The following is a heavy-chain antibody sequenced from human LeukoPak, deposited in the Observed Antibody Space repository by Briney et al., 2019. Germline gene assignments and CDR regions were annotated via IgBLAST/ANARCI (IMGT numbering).Heavy chain of an antibody. Sequence: SVKVSCKASGGTFSSYAISWVRQAPGQGLEWMGRIIPTFGTANYAQKFQGRVTITTDESTSTAYMELSSLRSEDTAVYYCASGEYYYDSSGYLPGGYFDYWGQGTLVTVSS. D-gene: IGHD3-22*01. CDR2: IIPTFGTA. CDR1: GGTFSSYA. CDR3: ASGEYYYDSSGYLPGGYFDY. J-gene: IGHJ4*02. V-gene: IGHV1-69*05.